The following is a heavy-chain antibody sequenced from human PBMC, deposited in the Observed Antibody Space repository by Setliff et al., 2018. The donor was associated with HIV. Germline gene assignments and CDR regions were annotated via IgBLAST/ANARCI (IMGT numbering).Heavy chain of an antibody. D-gene: IGHD3-22*01. CDR2: IYSSGST. Sequence: KPSETLSLTCTVSGDSMSGYYWSWIRQPAGKGLEWIGRIYSSGSTNYNPSLKSRLTMSVDTSKNQFSLKLRFVTAADTAVYYCARYDIREHYYGMDVWGQGTTVTVS. V-gene: IGHV4-4*07. J-gene: IGHJ6*02. CDR1: GDSMSGYY. CDR3: ARYDIREHYYGMDV.